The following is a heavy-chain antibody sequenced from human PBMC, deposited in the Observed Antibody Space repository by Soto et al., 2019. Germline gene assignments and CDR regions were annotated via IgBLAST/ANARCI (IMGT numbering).Heavy chain of an antibody. CDR2: ISYGGTYK. J-gene: IGHJ3*01. V-gene: IGHV3-30*18. D-gene: IGHD2-15*01. CDR3: AKQYTDLVIGAFDV. Sequence: GGSLRLSCAASGFMFSSYGIHWVRQAPGRGLEWVAVISYGGTYKYYADSVKGRFTLSRDNSENTVSLQMNSLRPEDTAVYYCAKQYTDLVIGAFDVWGPGAMVTVSS. CDR1: GFMFSSYG.